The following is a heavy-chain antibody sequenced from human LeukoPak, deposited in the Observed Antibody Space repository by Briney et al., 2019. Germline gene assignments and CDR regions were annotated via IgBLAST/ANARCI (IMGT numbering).Heavy chain of an antibody. J-gene: IGHJ4*02. CDR3: AKKGIAAADSFDY. V-gene: IGHV3-33*06. CDR2: IWYDGSNK. Sequence: GRSLRLSCAASGFTFSSYGMHWVRQAPGKGLEWVAVIWYDGSNKYYADSVKGRFTISRDNSKNTLYLQMNSLRAEDTAVYYCAKKGIAAADSFDYWGQGTLVTVSS. CDR1: GFTFSSYG. D-gene: IGHD6-13*01.